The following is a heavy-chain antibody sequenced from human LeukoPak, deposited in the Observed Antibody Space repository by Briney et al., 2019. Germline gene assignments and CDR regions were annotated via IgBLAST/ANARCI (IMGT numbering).Heavy chain of an antibody. Sequence: GGSLRLSSAASGFTFSDYYMSWIRQAPGKGLEWVSYISSSGSTIYYADSVKGRFTISRDNAKNPLYLQMNSLRAEDTAVYYCARVHDFWSGYYYFHYWGQGTLVTVSS. CDR1: GFTFSDYY. D-gene: IGHD3-3*01. CDR2: ISSSGSTI. J-gene: IGHJ4*02. CDR3: ARVHDFWSGYYYFHY. V-gene: IGHV3-11*01.